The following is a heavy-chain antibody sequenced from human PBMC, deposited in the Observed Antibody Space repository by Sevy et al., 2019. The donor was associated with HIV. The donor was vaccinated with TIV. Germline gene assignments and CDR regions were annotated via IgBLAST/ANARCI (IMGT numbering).Heavy chain of an antibody. Sequence: GGSLRLSCTASGFTFSSYDMNWVRQAPGKGLEWVSKISSSGSSIYYADSVKGRFTISRDNAKNSLNLQMNSLRAEDTAVYYCARGGPLVDGALIPWGMDVWGQGTTVTVSS. V-gene: IGHV3-48*03. J-gene: IGHJ6*02. CDR1: GFTFSSYD. D-gene: IGHD1-26*01. CDR2: ISSSGSSI. CDR3: ARGGPLVDGALIPWGMDV.